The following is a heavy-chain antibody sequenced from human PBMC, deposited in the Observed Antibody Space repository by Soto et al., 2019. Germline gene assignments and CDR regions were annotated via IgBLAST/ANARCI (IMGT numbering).Heavy chain of an antibody. J-gene: IGHJ3*02. CDR1: GYTFTSYG. CDR2: ISAYNGNT. CDR3: ARPRDMVVGPSANGYGAFDI. V-gene: IGHV1-18*01. D-gene: IGHD2-2*01. Sequence: ASVKVSCKASGYTFTSYGISWVRQAPGQGLEWMGWISAYNGNTNYAQKLQGRVTMTTDTSTSTAYMELRSLRSDDTAVYYCARPRDMVVGPSANGYGAFDIWGQGKMVTFS.